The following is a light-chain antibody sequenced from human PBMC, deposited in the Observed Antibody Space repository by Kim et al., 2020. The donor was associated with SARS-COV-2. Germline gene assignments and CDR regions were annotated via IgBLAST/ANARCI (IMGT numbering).Light chain of an antibody. V-gene: IGKV3-20*01. CDR2: DAF. CDR1: QSVNADY. J-gene: IGKJ5*01. CDR3: QQYGNSPVT. Sequence: EIVLTQSPGTLSLSPGERATLSCRASQSVNADYLAWYQQRPGQPPRLLIYDAFIRATGIPDRFSGSGSGTDFTLTISRLEPEDFAMYSCQQYGNSPVTFGQGTRLESK.